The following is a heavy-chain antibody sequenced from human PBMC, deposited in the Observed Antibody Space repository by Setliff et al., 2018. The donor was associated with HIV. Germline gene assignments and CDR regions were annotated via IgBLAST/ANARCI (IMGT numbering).Heavy chain of an antibody. Sequence: PGGSLRLSCAPSGFTFSSYSMNWVRQAPGKGLDWVAFIRYDGSNKYYADSVEGRFTISRDNAKNSLYLQMNSLRAEDTAVYYCARGEPTILVVPAAFFDYWGQGTLVTVSS. CDR2: IRYDGSNK. D-gene: IGHD2-2*01. J-gene: IGHJ4*02. CDR1: GFTFSSYS. V-gene: IGHV3-30*02. CDR3: ARGEPTILVVPAAFFDY.